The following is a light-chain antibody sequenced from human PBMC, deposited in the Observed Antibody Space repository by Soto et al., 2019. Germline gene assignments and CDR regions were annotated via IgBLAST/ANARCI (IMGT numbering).Light chain of an antibody. CDR1: SIDVDDY. J-gene: IGLJ6*01. CDR3: CAHVGSSTYV. V-gene: IGLV2-11*01. Sequence: QSALTQPRSVSGSPGQSVTISCSGTSIDVDDYVSWYQQHPGKAPKVIIYDVTKRPSGVPDRFSGSKSGNTASLTVSGLQAEDEADYYCCAHVGSSTYVFGSGTKLTVL. CDR2: DVT.